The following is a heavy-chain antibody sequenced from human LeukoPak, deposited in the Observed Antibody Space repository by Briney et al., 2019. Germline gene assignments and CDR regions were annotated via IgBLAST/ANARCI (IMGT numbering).Heavy chain of an antibody. CDR1: GFTVSSNH. D-gene: IGHD3-10*01. V-gene: IGHV3-66*01. CDR2: IYSGGST. J-gene: IGHJ4*02. Sequence: PGGSLRLSCAASGFTVSSNHMSWVRQAPGKGLEWVSVIYSGGSTYYAESVKGRLTISRDNSKNTLCLQMNTLRAEDTAVYYCARDSGFGEFNNYWGQGTLVTVSS. CDR3: ARDSGFGEFNNY.